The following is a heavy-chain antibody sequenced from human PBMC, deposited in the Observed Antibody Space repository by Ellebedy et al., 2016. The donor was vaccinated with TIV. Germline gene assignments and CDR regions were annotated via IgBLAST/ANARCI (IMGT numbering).Heavy chain of an antibody. CDR1: GFSVSNNY. Sequence: GESLKISXAASGFSVSNNYMSWVRQAPGKGLEWVSFIYTDAKSYYADSVRGRSTISRDSSKNTLYLQMDSLTDEDTAVYYCARGTYYYDSSPLEGYWGQGVLVTVSS. D-gene: IGHD3-22*01. CDR2: IYTDAKS. J-gene: IGHJ4*02. V-gene: IGHV3-66*01. CDR3: ARGTYYYDSSPLEGY.